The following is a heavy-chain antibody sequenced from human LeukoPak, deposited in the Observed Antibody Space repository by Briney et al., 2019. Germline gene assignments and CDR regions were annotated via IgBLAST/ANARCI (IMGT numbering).Heavy chain of an antibody. CDR2: INPNSGGT. J-gene: IGHJ4*02. CDR3: AREAAAGATPDY. D-gene: IGHD6-13*01. V-gene: IGHV1-2*02. Sequence: ASVKVSCKSSGYTFTCYYMHWVRQAPGQGLEWMGWINPNSGGTNYAQKFQGRVTMTRDTSISTADMELSRLRSDDTAVYYCAREAAAGATPDYWGQGTLVTVSS. CDR1: GYTFTCYY.